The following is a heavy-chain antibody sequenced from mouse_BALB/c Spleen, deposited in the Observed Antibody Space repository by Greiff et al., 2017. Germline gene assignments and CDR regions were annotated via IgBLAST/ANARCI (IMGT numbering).Heavy chain of an antibody. D-gene: IGHD1-1*01. CDR1: GYAFSSSW. V-gene: IGHV1-82*01. Sequence: LVEPGASVKISCKASGYAFSSSWMTWVKQRPGQGLEWIGRIYPGDGDTNYNGKFKGKATLTADKSASTAYMQLSSLTSVDSAVYFCARDYYGSPYAMDYWGQGTSVTVSA. CDR3: ARDYYGSPYAMDY. CDR2: IYPGDGDT. J-gene: IGHJ4*01.